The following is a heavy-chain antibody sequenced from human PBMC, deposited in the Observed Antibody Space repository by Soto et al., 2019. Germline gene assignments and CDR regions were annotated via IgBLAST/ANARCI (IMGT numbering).Heavy chain of an antibody. Sequence: SETLSLTCTVSGGSISSGGYYWSWIRQHPGKGLEWIGYIYYSGSTYCNPSLKSRVTISVDTSKNQFSLKLSSVTAADTAVYYCARGGTYCTNGVCYRYFDYWGQGTLVTVSS. D-gene: IGHD2-8*01. CDR3: ARGGTYCTNGVCYRYFDY. J-gene: IGHJ4*02. CDR1: GGSISSGGYY. CDR2: IYYSGST. V-gene: IGHV4-31*03.